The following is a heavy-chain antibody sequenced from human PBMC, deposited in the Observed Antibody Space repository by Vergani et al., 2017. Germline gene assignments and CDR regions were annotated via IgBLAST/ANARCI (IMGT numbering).Heavy chain of an antibody. V-gene: IGHV4-38-2*02. CDR1: GYSISSGYY. Sequence: QVQLQESGPGLVKPSETLSLPCAVSGYSISSGYYWGWIRQPPGKGLEWIGRIYHSGSTYYNPSLKIRVTISVDTSKNQFSLKLSSVTAADTAVYYCARERNSDAFDIWGQGTMVTVSS. CDR3: ARERNSDAFDI. D-gene: IGHD1-14*01. CDR2: IYHSGST. J-gene: IGHJ3*02.